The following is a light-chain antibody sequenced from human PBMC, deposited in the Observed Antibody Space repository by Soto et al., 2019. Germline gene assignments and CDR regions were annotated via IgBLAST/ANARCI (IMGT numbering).Light chain of an antibody. J-gene: IGKJ1*01. CDR3: QQYNNWWT. CDR1: QSINSN. Sequence: VMTQSPATLSVSPGERATLSCTASQSINSNLAWYQQRPGQAPRLLIYGASTRATGIPARFSGSGSGTEFTLTISSLQSEDSAVYYCQQYNNWWTLGQGTKV. CDR2: GAS. V-gene: IGKV3-15*01.